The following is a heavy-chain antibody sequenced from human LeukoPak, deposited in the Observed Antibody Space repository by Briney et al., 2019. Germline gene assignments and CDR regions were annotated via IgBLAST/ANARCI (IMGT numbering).Heavy chain of an antibody. J-gene: IGHJ4*02. CDR1: GFTFNYYG. D-gene: IGHD2-15*01. CDR3: GKHDIVVVVAATH. CDR2: VSHDGSSK. V-gene: IGHV3-74*01. Sequence: PGGSLRLSCAASGFTFNYYGMHWFRQAPGKGLVWVSRVSHDGSSKSYADSVKGRFTISRDNSKNTLYLQMNSLRAEDTAVYYWGKHDIVVVVAATHWGQGALVTVSS.